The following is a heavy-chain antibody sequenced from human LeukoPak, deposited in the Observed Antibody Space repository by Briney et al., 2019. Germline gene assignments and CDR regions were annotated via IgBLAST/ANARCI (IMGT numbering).Heavy chain of an antibody. CDR2: IYTSGTT. D-gene: IGHD4-17*01. CDR1: GGSISSYY. J-gene: IGHJ4*02. V-gene: IGHV4-4*07. Sequence: SETLSLTCTVSGGSISSYYWSWIRQPAGKGLEWIGRIYTSGTTHYNPSLKSRVTMSVDTSKNQFSLKLSSVTAADAAVYYCARLSTVTTSFDYWGQGTLVTVSS. CDR3: ARLSTVTTSFDY.